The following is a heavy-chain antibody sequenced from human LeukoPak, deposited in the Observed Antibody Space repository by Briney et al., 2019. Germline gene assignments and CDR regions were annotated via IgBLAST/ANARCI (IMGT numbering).Heavy chain of an antibody. CDR3: ARDGDYYGSGSHIDH. V-gene: IGHV1-46*01. D-gene: IGHD3-10*01. J-gene: IGHJ4*02. Sequence: GASVKVSCKASGYTLTSYYMHWARQAPGQGLEWMGIINPSGGSTSYAQKFQGRVTMTRDTSTSTVYMELSSLRSEDTAVYYCARDGDYYGSGSHIDHWGQGTLVTVSS. CDR2: INPSGGST. CDR1: GYTLTSYY.